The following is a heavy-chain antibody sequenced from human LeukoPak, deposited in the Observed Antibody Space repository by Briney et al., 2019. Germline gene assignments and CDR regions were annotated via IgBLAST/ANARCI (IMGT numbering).Heavy chain of an antibody. CDR3: AKLISPFDY. V-gene: IGHV3-30*02. Sequence: PGGSLRLSCAASGFTFSTYGMHWVRQAPGKGLEWVAFIRYDGNSKYYADSVKGRFTISRDNSKNSLYLQMNSLRPEDTAVYYCAKLISPFDYWGQGTLVTVSS. CDR2: IRYDGNSK. CDR1: GFTFSTYG. J-gene: IGHJ4*02.